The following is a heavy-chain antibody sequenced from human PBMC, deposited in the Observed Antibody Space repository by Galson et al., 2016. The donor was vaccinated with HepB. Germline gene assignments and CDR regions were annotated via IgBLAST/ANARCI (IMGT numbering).Heavy chain of an antibody. CDR3: ARELDHSFYFDY. CDR1: GLIFSRHP. CDR2: INESGSSR. V-gene: IGHV3-23*01. Sequence: SLRLSCAVSGLIFSRHPMSWVRQAPGKGLEWVVDINESGSSRNYADSVKGRLTISRDNLKNTLYVEMNSLRAEDTAVFYCARELDHSFYFDYWGQGTLLTVSS. D-gene: IGHD1-14*01. J-gene: IGHJ4*02.